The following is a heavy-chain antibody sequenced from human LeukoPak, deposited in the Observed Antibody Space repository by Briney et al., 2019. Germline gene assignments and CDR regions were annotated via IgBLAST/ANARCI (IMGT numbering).Heavy chain of an antibody. CDR2: IRSKAHNYAT. V-gene: IGHV3-73*01. D-gene: IGHD1-26*01. CDR1: GFTFSGFA. Sequence: GESLRLSCAASGFTFSGFAFHWVRQASGKGLEWVGRIRSKAHNYATVYAASVKGRFTISRDDSKNATYLQMNSLKTEDTAVYYCTRVFLKSYSDAFDIWGQGTMVTVSS. CDR3: TRVFLKSYSDAFDI. J-gene: IGHJ3*02.